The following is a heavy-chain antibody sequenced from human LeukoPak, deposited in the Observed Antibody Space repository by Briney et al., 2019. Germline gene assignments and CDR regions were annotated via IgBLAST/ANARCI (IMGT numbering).Heavy chain of an antibody. Sequence: GGSLRLSCAASGFTFSSYGMHWVRQAPGKGLEWVAVIWYDGSNKYYADSVKGRFTISRDNSKNTLYLQMNSLRAEDTAVYYCARDHRIQLWFSGYYGMDVWGQGTTVTVSS. CDR3: ARDHRIQLWFSGYYGMDV. J-gene: IGHJ6*02. V-gene: IGHV3-33*08. CDR2: IWYDGSNK. CDR1: GFTFSSYG. D-gene: IGHD5-18*01.